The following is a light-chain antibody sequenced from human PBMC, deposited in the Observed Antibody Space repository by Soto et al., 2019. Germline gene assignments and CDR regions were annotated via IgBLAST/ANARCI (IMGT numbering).Light chain of an antibody. CDR3: MQALPTLYT. V-gene: IGKV2-28*01. CDR2: LGS. CDR1: QSLLHSNGYNY. J-gene: IGKJ2*01. Sequence: DIVMTQSPLSLPVTPGEPASISCRSSQSLLHSNGYNYLDWYLQKPVQSPQLLIYLGSNRASGVPDRLSGSGSGTDFTLKISRVEAEDVGVYYCMQALPTLYTFGQGTKLEIK.